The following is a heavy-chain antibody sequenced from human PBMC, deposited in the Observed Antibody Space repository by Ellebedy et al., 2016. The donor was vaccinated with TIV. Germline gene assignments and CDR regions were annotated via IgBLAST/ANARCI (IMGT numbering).Heavy chain of an antibody. CDR3: ARDAGYDSGGYYPGH. J-gene: IGHJ4*02. Sequence: GGSLRLSCVASGFSISYYAMHWVRQAPGKGLEWVAVTSYDETSKFYADSVKGRFTISKDNSKNTLYLQMNSLRVEDTAVYYCARDAGYDSGGYYPGHWGQGTRVTVSS. CDR2: TSYDETSK. CDR1: GFSISYYA. V-gene: IGHV3-30-3*01. D-gene: IGHD3-22*01.